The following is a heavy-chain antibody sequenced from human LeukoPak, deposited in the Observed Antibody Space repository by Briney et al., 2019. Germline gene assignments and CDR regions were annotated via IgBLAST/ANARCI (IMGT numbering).Heavy chain of an antibody. J-gene: IGHJ4*02. CDR3: ARGPYGSGSYSYFDY. CDR2: IWYDGSNK. V-gene: IGHV3-33*01. Sequence: GGSLRLSCAAPGFTFSSYGMPWVRQAPGKGLEWVAVIWYDGSNKYYADSVKGRFTISRDNSKNTLYLQMNSLSAEDTAVYYCARGPYGSGSYSYFDYWGQGTLVTVSS. CDR1: GFTFSSYG. D-gene: IGHD3-10*01.